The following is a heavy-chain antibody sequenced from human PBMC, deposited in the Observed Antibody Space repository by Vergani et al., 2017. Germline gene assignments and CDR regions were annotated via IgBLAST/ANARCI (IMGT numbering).Heavy chain of an antibody. CDR2: IYPGDSDT. CDR1: GYSFTRYW. J-gene: IGHJ6*02. D-gene: IGHD6-13*01. CDR3: ARTNSSSWYVGHYYYGMDV. Sequence: EVQLVQSGAEVKKPGESLKISCKGSGYSFTRYWIGWVRQMPGKGLEWMGIIYPGDSDTRYSPSFQGQVTISADKSISTAYLQWSSLKASDTAMYYCARTNSSSWYVGHYYYGMDVWGQGTTVTVSS. V-gene: IGHV5-51*01.